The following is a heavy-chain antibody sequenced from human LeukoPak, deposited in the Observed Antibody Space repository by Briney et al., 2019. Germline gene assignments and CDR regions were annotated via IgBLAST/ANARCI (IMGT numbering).Heavy chain of an antibody. CDR3: ARSAHDSSGYMIDY. V-gene: IGHV1-8*02. J-gene: IGHJ4*02. D-gene: IGHD3-22*01. CDR1: GYTFTSYG. Sequence: ASVKVSCKASGYTFTSYGINWVRQATGQGLEWMGWMNPNSGNTGYAQKFQGRVTMTRNTSISTAYMELSSLRSEDTAVYYCARSAHDSSGYMIDYWGQGTLVTVSS. CDR2: MNPNSGNT.